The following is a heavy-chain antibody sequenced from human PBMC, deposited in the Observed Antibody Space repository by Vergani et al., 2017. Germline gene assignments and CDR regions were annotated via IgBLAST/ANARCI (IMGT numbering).Heavy chain of an antibody. V-gene: IGHV3-43D*04. J-gene: IGHJ6*02. D-gene: IGHD6-13*01. CDR3: AKDTIPAAGYYYYGMDV. CDR1: GFTFTDYG. CDR2: ISWDGGST. Sequence: EVQLVESGGGLEQPGRSLRLSCRASGFTFTDYGISWVRQAPGKGLEWVSLISWDGGSTYYADSVKGRFTISRDNSKNSLYLQMNSLRAEDTALYYCAKDTIPAAGYYYYGMDVWGQGTTVTVSS.